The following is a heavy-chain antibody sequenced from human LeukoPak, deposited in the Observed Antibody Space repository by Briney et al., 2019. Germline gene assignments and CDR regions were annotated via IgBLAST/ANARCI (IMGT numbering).Heavy chain of an antibody. CDR2: ISSSGRTI. CDR3: ARDYSGGGYYDSSGYPDY. CDR1: GFTFSSYE. J-gene: IGHJ4*02. D-gene: IGHD3-22*01. Sequence: GGSLRLSCAASGFTFSSYEMNWGRQAPGKGLEWVAYISSSGRTIYYADSVKGRFTISRDNAKNSLYLQMNSLRAEDTAVYYCARDYSGGGYYDSSGYPDYWGQGTLVTVSS. V-gene: IGHV3-48*03.